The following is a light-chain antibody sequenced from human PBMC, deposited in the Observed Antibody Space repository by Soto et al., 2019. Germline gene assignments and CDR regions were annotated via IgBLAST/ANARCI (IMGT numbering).Light chain of an antibody. CDR1: QSISSSY. CDR3: QFFGSSRYT. V-gene: IGKV3-20*01. Sequence: EIVLTQSPGTLSLSPGERATLACRASQSISSSYLAWYQQKPGQAPRLLIYGASSRATGIPDRFSGSGSGTDFTLTISRLEPEDFAVYYCQFFGSSRYTFGQGTKLEMK. J-gene: IGKJ2*01. CDR2: GAS.